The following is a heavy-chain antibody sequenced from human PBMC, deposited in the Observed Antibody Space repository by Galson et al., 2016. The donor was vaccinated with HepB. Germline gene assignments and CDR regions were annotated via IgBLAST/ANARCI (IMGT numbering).Heavy chain of an antibody. CDR3: VRDTGRAFTFDP. J-gene: IGHJ5*02. V-gene: IGHV3-30*03. CDR2: ISYDGSNK. D-gene: IGHD5-24*01. CDR1: GFTFSSYG. Sequence: SLRLSCAASGFTFSSYGMHWVRQAPGKGLEWVAFISYDGSNKKYADSVKGRFTISRDNSKKTLYLQMNSLRDEDTALYYCVRDTGRAFTFDPWGQGTLVIVSS.